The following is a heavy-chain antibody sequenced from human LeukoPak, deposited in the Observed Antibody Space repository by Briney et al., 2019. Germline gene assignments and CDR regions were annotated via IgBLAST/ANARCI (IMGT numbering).Heavy chain of an antibody. Sequence: PGGSLRLSCAASRFTFSGYWMHWVRQAPGKGLEWVAVISYDGSNKYYADSVKGRFTISRDNSKNTLYLQMNSLRAEDTAVYYCALPGGAAAGTGTGYWGQGTLVTVSS. J-gene: IGHJ4*02. CDR2: ISYDGSNK. CDR1: RFTFSGYW. D-gene: IGHD6-13*01. V-gene: IGHV3-30*03. CDR3: ALPGGAAAGTGTGY.